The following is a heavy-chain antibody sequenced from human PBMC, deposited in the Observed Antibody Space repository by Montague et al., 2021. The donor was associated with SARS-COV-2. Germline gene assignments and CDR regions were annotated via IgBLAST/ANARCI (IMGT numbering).Heavy chain of an antibody. CDR3: ARASVARKILDY. CDR1: GGSISSYY. V-gene: IGHV4-59*01. Sequence: SETLSLTCTVSGGSISSYYWSWIRQPPGKGLEWIGIIYYSGSTNYNPSLKSRVTISVDTSKNQFSLKLSSVTAADTAVYYCARASVARKILDYWGQGTLVTVSS. D-gene: IGHD6-19*01. J-gene: IGHJ4*02. CDR2: IYYSGST.